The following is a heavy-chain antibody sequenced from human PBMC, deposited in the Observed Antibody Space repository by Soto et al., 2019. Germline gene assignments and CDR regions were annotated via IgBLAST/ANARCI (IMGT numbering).Heavy chain of an antibody. CDR1: GYSFTSYW. CDR3: ARPGYCSGGSCYEFNYMDV. Sequence: GESLKISCKGSGYSFTSYWIGWVRQMPGKGLEWMGIIYPGDSDTRYSPSFQGQVTISADKSISTAYLQWSSLKASDTAMYYCARPGYCSGGSCYEFNYMDVWGKGTTVTVSS. D-gene: IGHD2-15*01. CDR2: IYPGDSDT. V-gene: IGHV5-51*01. J-gene: IGHJ6*03.